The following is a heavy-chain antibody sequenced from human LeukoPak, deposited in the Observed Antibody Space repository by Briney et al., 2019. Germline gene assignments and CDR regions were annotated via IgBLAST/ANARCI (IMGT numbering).Heavy chain of an antibody. CDR2: ISYDGSNK. V-gene: IGHV3-30*18. CDR1: GFTFSSYG. J-gene: IGHJ3*02. CDR3: AKDRQIVGPRGDAFDI. Sequence: GRSLRLSCAASGFTFSSYGMHWVRQAPGKGLEWVAVISYDGSNKYYADSVKGRFTISRDNSKNTLYLQMNSLRAEDTAVYYCAKDRQIVGPRGDAFDIWGQGTMVTVSS. D-gene: IGHD1-26*01.